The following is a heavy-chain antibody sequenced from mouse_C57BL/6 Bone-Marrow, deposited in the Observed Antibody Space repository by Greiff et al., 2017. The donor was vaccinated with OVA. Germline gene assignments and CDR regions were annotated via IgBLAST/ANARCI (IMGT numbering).Heavy chain of an antibody. Sequence: EVQRVESGGGLVKPGGSLKLSCAASGFTFSSYAMSWVRQTPEKRLAWVATISDGGSYTYYPDNVKGRFTISRDNAKNNLYLQMSHLKSEDTAMYYCARDPLVTTWYFDVWGTGTTVTVSS. CDR1: GFTFSSYA. CDR2: ISDGGSYT. CDR3: ARDPLVTTWYFDV. D-gene: IGHD2-12*01. J-gene: IGHJ1*03. V-gene: IGHV5-4*01.